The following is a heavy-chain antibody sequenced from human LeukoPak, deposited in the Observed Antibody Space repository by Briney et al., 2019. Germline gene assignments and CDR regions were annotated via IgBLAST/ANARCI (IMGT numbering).Heavy chain of an antibody. CDR3: ARGSGSYSGYYFDY. V-gene: IGHV3-21*01. J-gene: IGHJ4*02. CDR2: ISSSSSYI. CDR1: GFSFSDHW. D-gene: IGHD1-26*01. Sequence: GGSLRLSCVASGFSFSDHWMNWVRQAPGKGLEWVSSISSSSSYIYYADSVKGRFTISRDNAKNSLYLQMNSLRAEDTAVYYCARGSGSYSGYYFDYWGQGTLVTVSS.